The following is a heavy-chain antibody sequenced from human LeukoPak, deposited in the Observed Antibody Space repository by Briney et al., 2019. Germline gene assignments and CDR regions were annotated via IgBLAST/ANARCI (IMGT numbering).Heavy chain of an antibody. V-gene: IGHV3-7*01. D-gene: IGHD2-21*01. CDR1: GFTFSSYW. CDR3: ARDSPYSPYGMDV. J-gene: IGHJ6*02. Sequence: PGGSLRLSCAASGFTFSSYWMSWVRQAPGKGLEWVANIKQDGSEKYYVDSVKGRFTISRDNAKNSLYLQMNSLRAEDTAVYYCARDSPYSPYGMDVWGQGTTVTVSS. CDR2: IKQDGSEK.